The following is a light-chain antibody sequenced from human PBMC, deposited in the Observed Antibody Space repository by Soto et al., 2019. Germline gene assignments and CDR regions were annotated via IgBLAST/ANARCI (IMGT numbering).Light chain of an antibody. CDR3: SSYASSSTYV. Sequence: QSALTQPASVSGSPGQSITISCTGTSSDVGDYNYVSWYQQHPGKAPKLMIYDVSNRPSGVSNRFFGSKSGNTASLTISGLQAEDEADYYCSSYASSSTYVFGTGTKVTV. V-gene: IGLV2-14*03. J-gene: IGLJ1*01. CDR2: DVS. CDR1: SSDVGDYNY.